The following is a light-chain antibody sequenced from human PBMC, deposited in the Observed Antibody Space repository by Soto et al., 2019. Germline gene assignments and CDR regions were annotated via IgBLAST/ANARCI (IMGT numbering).Light chain of an antibody. V-gene: IGLV1-40*01. J-gene: IGLJ1*01. CDR2: GNS. CDR3: QSYASSLSGYV. Sequence: QSVLTQPPSVSGAPGQRVTISCTGSSSNIGAGYDVHWYQQLPGTAPKLLIYGNSNRPSGVPDRFSGSKSGTSASLAITGLQAEDEADYYCQSYASSLSGYVFRTGTKLTVL. CDR1: SSNIGAGYD.